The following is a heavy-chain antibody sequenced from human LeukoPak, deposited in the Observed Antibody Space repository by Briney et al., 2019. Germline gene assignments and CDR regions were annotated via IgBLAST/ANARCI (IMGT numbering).Heavy chain of an antibody. CDR1: GFTFSSYS. Sequence: GGSLRLSCAASGFTFSSYSMSWVRQAPGKGLEWISAISGSGGSTYYADSVKGRFTISRDNSKNTLYLQMNSLRAEDTAVYYCAKVGLRLGELSLYLVGGYFDYWGQGTLVTVSS. CDR3: AKVGLRLGELSLYLVGGYFDY. J-gene: IGHJ4*02. V-gene: IGHV3-23*01. CDR2: ISGSGGST. D-gene: IGHD3-16*02.